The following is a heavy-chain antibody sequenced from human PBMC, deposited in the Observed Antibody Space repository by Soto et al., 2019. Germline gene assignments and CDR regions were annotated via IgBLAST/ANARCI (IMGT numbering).Heavy chain of an antibody. D-gene: IGHD3-22*01. J-gene: IGHJ6*02. V-gene: IGHV1-69*06. CDR1: GVTFSSYA. CDR3: ARGAKIVVVITGPYYYYGMDV. CDR2: IIPIFGTA. Sequence: SVKVSCKASGVTFSSYAISWVRQAPGQGLEWMGGIIPIFGTANYAQKFQGRVTITADKSTSTAYMELSSLRSEDTAVYYCARGAKIVVVITGPYYYYGMDVWGQGTTVTVSS.